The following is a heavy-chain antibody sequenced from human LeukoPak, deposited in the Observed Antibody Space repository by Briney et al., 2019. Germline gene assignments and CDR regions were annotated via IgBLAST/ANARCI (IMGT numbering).Heavy chain of an antibody. CDR1: GFTFSDYW. D-gene: IGHD2-15*01. J-gene: IGHJ4*02. CDR3: ARISCSRSSCYGVYDY. CDR2: IRQDGSEK. Sequence: GGSRRLSCAASGFTFSDYWMTWVRQAPGKGPEWVANIRQDGSEKYHVDSVKGRFTISRDNAKNSVYLQMNSLRAEDTAVYYCARISCSRSSCYGVYDYWGQGSLVTVSS. V-gene: IGHV3-7*01.